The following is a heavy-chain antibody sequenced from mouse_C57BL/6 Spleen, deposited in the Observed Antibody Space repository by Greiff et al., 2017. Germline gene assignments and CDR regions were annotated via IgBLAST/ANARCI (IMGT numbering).Heavy chain of an antibody. CDR2: ISSGSSTI. D-gene: IGHD2-4*01. CDR1: GFTFSDYG. Sequence: DVQLQESGGGLVKPGGSLKLSCAASGFTFSDYGMHWVRQAPEKGLEWVAYISSGSSTIYYADTVKGRFTISRDNAKNTLFLQMTSLRSEDTAMYYCARHYYDYDGGFAYWGQGTLVTVSA. J-gene: IGHJ3*01. V-gene: IGHV5-17*01. CDR3: ARHYYDYDGGFAY.